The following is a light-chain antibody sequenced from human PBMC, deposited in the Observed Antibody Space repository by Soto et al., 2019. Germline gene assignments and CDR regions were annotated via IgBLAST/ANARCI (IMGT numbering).Light chain of an antibody. V-gene: IGKV3-15*01. CDR3: QQYNDWPPKT. Sequence: ERVMTQSPATLSVSPGERATLSCRASQSVRSSLAWYQQKPGQAPRLLIYAASTRATGIPARFSGSGSGAEFTLTISSLQSEDFAVYYCQQYNDWPPKTFGQGTKVDIK. CDR1: QSVRSS. J-gene: IGKJ1*01. CDR2: AAS.